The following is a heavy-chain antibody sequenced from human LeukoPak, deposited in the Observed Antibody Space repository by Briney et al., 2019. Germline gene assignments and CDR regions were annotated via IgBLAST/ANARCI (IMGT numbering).Heavy chain of an antibody. Sequence: GGSLRLSCEASGFTFSTYGMHWVRQAPGKGLEWVAVIWNDGSNKYYADSVKGRFTISRDNSKNTLYLQMNSLRAEDTAVYYCAKDTRRVVVVAATPFADYWGQGTLVTVSS. CDR1: GFTFSTYG. CDR3: AKDTRRVVVVAATPFADY. J-gene: IGHJ4*02. V-gene: IGHV3-30*02. D-gene: IGHD2-15*01. CDR2: IWNDGSNK.